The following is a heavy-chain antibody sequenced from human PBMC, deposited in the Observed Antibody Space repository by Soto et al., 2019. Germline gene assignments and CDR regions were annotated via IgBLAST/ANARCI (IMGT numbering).Heavy chain of an antibody. J-gene: IGHJ6*02. V-gene: IGHV1-18*01. CDR1: GYTFTSYG. D-gene: IGHD3-10*01. Sequence: QVQLVQSGAEVKKPGASVKVSCKASGYTFTSYGISWVRQAPGQGLEWMGWISAYNGNTNYAQKLQGRVTMTTDTSTNTAYMELRSLRSDDTAVYYCARGLYYYGSGSYYGMDVWGQGTTVTVSS. CDR3: ARGLYYYGSGSYYGMDV. CDR2: ISAYNGNT.